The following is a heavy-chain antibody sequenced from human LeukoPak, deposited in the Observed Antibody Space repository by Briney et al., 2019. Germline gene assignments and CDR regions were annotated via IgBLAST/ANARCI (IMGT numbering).Heavy chain of an antibody. Sequence: GGSLRLSCAASGFTVSSNYMSWVRQAPGKGLEWVSVIYSGGSTYYADFVKGRFTISRDNSKNTLYLQMNSLRAEDTAVYYCAKDLENIVVVPADDVSAFDIWGQGTMVTVSS. D-gene: IGHD2-2*01. CDR3: AKDLENIVVVPADDVSAFDI. V-gene: IGHV3-66*01. CDR2: IYSGGST. J-gene: IGHJ3*02. CDR1: GFTVSSNY.